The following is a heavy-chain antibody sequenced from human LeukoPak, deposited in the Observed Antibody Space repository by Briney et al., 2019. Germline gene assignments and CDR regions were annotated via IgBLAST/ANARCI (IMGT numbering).Heavy chain of an antibody. D-gene: IGHD1-26*01. Sequence: RTSVTLSLTCAVYGGSFSGYNWNWIRQPPGKGLEWIGEINHSGSTNYNPSLKSRVTISVDTSKNQFSLRLSSVTAADTAVYYCAREWGHGDFDYWGQGTLVTVSS. J-gene: IGHJ4*02. V-gene: IGHV4-34*01. CDR2: INHSGST. CDR1: GGSFSGYN. CDR3: AREWGHGDFDY.